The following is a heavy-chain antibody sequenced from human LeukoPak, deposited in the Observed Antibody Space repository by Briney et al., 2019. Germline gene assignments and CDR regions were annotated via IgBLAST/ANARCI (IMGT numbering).Heavy chain of an antibody. J-gene: IGHJ5*02. D-gene: IGHD3-3*01. CDR3: AGERTIFGVVNNWFNP. CDR2: IYYSGST. Sequence: SETLSLTCGVSGGFISSYYWSWIRQPPGKGLEWIGYIYYSGSTNYNPSPKSRVTISVDTSKNQFSLKLSSVTAADTAVYYCAGERTIFGVVNNWFNPWGQGTLVTVSS. V-gene: IGHV4-59*01. CDR1: GGFISSYY.